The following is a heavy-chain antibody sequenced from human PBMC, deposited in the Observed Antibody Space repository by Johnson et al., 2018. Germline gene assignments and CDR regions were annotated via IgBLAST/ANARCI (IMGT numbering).Heavy chain of an antibody. CDR3: TKDKRYYYGSGSLPLFDY. J-gene: IGHJ4*02. V-gene: IGHV3-9*01. CDR1: GFSFDAYA. Sequence: VQLVESGGGLVQPGRSLRLSCVVSGFSFDAYAMHWVRQAPGKGLEWVSGITWNSGSIGYADSVKGRFTISRDNAKNSLYLQMKSLRVEDTAMYYCTKDKRYYYGSGSLPLFDYWGQGTLVTVSS. D-gene: IGHD3-10*01. CDR2: ITWNSGSI.